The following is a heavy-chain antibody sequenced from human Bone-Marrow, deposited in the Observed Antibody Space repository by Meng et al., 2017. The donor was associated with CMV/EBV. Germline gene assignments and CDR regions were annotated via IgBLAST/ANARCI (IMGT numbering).Heavy chain of an antibody. CDR1: GDSVSSNRAA. CDR3: ARGGYTSVWS. CDR2: TYYRSKWNN. J-gene: IGHJ5*02. V-gene: IGHV6-1*01. D-gene: IGHD6-19*01. Sequence: ISGDSVSSNRAAWNWLWQSPSRGLEWLGRTYYRSKWNNDYAASVKSRITIIPDTSKNEFSLQLNSVTPEDTAVYYCARGGYTSVWSWGQGTLVTVSS.